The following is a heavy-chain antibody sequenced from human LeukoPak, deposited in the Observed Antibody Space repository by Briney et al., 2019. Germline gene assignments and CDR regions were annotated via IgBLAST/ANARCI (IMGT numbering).Heavy chain of an antibody. V-gene: IGHV3-30*02. D-gene: IGHD1-26*01. CDR3: AKDSEGPFDY. CDR2: IRYDGNNK. Sequence: GGSLRLSCAAPEFTFSDYGMHWVRQAPGKGLEWVAFIRYDGNNKYYADSVRGRFTISRDNSKNTLYLQMSSLRAEDTAVYYCAKDSEGPFDYWGQGTLVTVSS. CDR1: EFTFSDYG. J-gene: IGHJ4*02.